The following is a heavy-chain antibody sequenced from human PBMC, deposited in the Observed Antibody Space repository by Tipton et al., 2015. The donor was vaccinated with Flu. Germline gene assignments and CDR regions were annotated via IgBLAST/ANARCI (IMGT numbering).Heavy chain of an antibody. Sequence: LRLSCAVYGGSFSGYYWSWIRQPPGKGLEWIGEINHSGSTNYNPSLKSRVTISVDTSKNQFSLKLSSVAAADTAVYYCARPYDFWSGYFDYWGQGTLVTVSS. CDR3: ARPYDFWSGYFDY. CDR2: INHSGST. V-gene: IGHV4-34*01. CDR1: GGSFSGYY. J-gene: IGHJ4*02. D-gene: IGHD3-3*01.